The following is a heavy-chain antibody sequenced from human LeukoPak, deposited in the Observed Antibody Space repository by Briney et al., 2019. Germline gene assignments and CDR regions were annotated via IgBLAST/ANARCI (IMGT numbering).Heavy chain of an antibody. Sequence: GGSLRLSCAASGFTFDDYAMHWVRQAPGKGLEWVSLISWDGGSTYYADSVKGRFTISRDNSKNSLYLQVNSLRAEDTALYYCAKGIAAAGPTWFDPWGQGTLVTVSS. V-gene: IGHV3-43D*03. CDR2: ISWDGGST. CDR3: AKGIAAAGPTWFDP. D-gene: IGHD6-13*01. J-gene: IGHJ5*02. CDR1: GFTFDDYA.